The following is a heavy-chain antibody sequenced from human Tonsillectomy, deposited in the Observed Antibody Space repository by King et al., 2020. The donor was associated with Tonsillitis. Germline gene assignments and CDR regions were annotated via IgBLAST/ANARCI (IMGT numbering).Heavy chain of an antibody. J-gene: IGHJ5*02. CDR2: IYYIGVT. V-gene: IGHV4-31*01. Sequence: QLQLQESGPGLMKPSQTLSLTCSVSGGSISSDGYYWSWIRHFPGKGREWIGNIYYIGVTYYNPSLKSLITISLDTSENQFSLKLSSVTAADTAVYYCARGKIFGVVVSWFDPWGQGTLVTVSS. D-gene: IGHD3-3*01. CDR1: GGSISSDGYY. CDR3: ARGKIFGVVVSWFDP.